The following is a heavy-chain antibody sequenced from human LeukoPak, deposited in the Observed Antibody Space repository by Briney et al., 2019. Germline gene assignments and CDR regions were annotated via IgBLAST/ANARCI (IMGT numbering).Heavy chain of an antibody. V-gene: IGHV3-15*01. D-gene: IGHD2-21*01. J-gene: IGHJ4*02. Sequence: GESLRLSCAASGFTFSNVWMSRVRQVPGKGLEWVGRIRRKTDGETTDHAAPVKGRFTISRDDSKNTLYLQMNSLKTEDTAVYYCVTDLVIKGYFDYWGQGALVTVSS. CDR2: IRRKTDGETT. CDR3: VTDLVIKGYFDY. CDR1: GFTFSNVW.